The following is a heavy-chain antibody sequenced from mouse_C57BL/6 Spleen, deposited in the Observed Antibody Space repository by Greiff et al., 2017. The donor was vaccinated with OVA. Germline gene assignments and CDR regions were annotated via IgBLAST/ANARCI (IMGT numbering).Heavy chain of an antibody. Sequence: VQLQQSGAELVRPGASVKLSCTASGFNIKDDYMHWVKQRPEQGLEWIGWIDPENGDTEYASKFQGKATITADTSSTTAYLQLSSLTSEDTAVYYCTTSRVPTGDAMDYWGQGTSVTVSS. CDR3: TTSRVPTGDAMDY. V-gene: IGHV14-4*01. CDR1: GFNIKDDY. J-gene: IGHJ4*01. D-gene: IGHD2-14*01. CDR2: IDPENGDT.